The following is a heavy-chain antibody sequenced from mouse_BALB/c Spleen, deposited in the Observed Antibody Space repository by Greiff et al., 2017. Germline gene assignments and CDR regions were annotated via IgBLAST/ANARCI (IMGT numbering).Heavy chain of an antibody. Sequence: VQLQQSGGGLVQPGGSRKLSCAASGFTFSSFGMHWVRQAPEKGLEWVAYISSGSSTIYYADTVKGRFTISRDNPKNTLFLQMTSLRSEDTAMYYCARSNYRYFDVWGAGTTVTVSS. CDR3: ARSNYRYFDV. J-gene: IGHJ1*01. CDR2: ISSGSSTI. D-gene: IGHD2-12*01. CDR1: GFTFSSFG. V-gene: IGHV5-17*02.